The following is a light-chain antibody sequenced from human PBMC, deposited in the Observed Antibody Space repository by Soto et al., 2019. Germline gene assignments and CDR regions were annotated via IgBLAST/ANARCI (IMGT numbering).Light chain of an antibody. Sequence: QSALTQPASVSGSPGQSITISCTGTSSDVGGYNYVSWYQQHPGTAPKLMIYEVSNRPSGVSNRSSGSKSGNTASLTISGLPVEDEADYYCSSYTSSSTLVFGGGTKLT. CDR2: EVS. V-gene: IGLV2-14*01. CDR3: SSYTSSSTLV. J-gene: IGLJ2*01. CDR1: SSDVGGYNY.